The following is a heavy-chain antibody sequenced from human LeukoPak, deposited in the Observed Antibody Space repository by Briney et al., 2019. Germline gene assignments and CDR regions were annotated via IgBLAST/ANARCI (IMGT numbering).Heavy chain of an antibody. J-gene: IGHJ3*01. CDR3: ARGPDPVVRGPRRAFDL. V-gene: IGHV3-30-3*01. D-gene: IGHD3-10*01. Sequence: GGSLRLSCAASGFTFTCYAMHWVRQAPGKGLELVALISYDGSRQYYTDSVKGRFIISRDDSKNTVYLQMNSLGVDDTALYYCARGPDPVVRGPRRAFDLWGQGTMVTVSS. CDR1: GFTFTCYA. CDR2: ISYDGSRQ.